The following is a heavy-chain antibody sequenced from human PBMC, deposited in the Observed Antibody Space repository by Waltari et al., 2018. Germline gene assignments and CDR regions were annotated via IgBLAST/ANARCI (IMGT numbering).Heavy chain of an antibody. CDR2: VTPNRGNT. D-gene: IGHD3-3*01. CDR1: GYTFTSYD. Sequence: QVQLVQSGAEVKKPGASVKVSCKASGYTFTSYDINWVRQATGQGLEWMGWVTPNRGNTGYAQKCQGRVPMTMNTPISTAYMELGSLRSEDTAVYYCARVPLAFWRGSPHYYGMDVWGQGTTVTVSS. V-gene: IGHV1-8*01. CDR3: ARVPLAFWRGSPHYYGMDV. J-gene: IGHJ6*02.